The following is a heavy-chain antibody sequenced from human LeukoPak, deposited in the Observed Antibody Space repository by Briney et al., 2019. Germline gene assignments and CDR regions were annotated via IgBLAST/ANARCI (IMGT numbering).Heavy chain of an antibody. CDR2: IYTSGST. CDR1: GGSISSGNYC. V-gene: IGHV4-61*09. D-gene: IGHD3-22*01. CDR3: ARAGYYDSSGYYFNY. Sequence: SETLSLTCTVSGGSISSGNYCWSWIRQPAGKGLEWIGHIYTSGSTNYNPSLKSRVTISVDTSKNQFSLKMSSVTAADTAVYYCARAGYYDSSGYYFNYWGQGTLVTVSS. J-gene: IGHJ4*02.